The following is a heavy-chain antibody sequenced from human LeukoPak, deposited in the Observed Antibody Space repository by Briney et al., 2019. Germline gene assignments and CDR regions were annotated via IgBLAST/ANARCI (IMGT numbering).Heavy chain of an antibody. V-gene: IGHV4-39*07. CDR1: GGSISSSSYY. CDR3: ASLYSSSWSNFDY. CDR2: MCFGGST. D-gene: IGHD6-13*01. Sequence: SETLSLTCTVSGGSISSSSYYWGWIRQPPGKGLEWIGTMCFGGSTYYNPSLKSRVTISVDTSKNQISLKLNSVTAADTAVYYCASLYSSSWSNFDYWGQGTLVTVSS. J-gene: IGHJ4*02.